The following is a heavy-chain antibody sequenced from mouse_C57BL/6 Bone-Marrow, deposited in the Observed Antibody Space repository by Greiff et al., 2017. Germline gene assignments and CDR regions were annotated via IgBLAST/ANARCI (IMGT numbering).Heavy chain of an antibody. D-gene: IGHD2-3*01. Sequence: EVQLQQSVAELVRPGASVKLSCTASGFNIKNTYMHWVKQRPEQGLEWIGRIDPANGNTKYAPKFQGKATITADTSSNTAYLQLSSLTSEDTAIYYSAGRNDGYYEGYAMDYWGQRTSVTVSS. J-gene: IGHJ4*01. CDR3: AGRNDGYYEGYAMDY. CDR2: IDPANGNT. V-gene: IGHV14-3*01. CDR1: GFNIKNTY.